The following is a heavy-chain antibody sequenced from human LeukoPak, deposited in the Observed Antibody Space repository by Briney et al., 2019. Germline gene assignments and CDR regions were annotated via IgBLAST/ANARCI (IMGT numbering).Heavy chain of an antibody. V-gene: IGHV1-8*01. D-gene: IGHD7-27*01. Sequence: ASVKVSCKASGYSFINYDINWVRQATAHGLERMGWMNPNSGTVGYAQKFQGRVTMTRNASMSAAYMELSSLTSEDAAVYYCTRGASDYWGENYFDYWGQGSLVTVSS. CDR2: MNPNSGTV. J-gene: IGHJ4*02. CDR1: GYSFINYD. CDR3: TRGASDYWGENYFDY.